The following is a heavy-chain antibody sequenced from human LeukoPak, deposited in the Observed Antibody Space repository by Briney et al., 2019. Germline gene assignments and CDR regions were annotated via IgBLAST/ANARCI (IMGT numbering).Heavy chain of an antibody. CDR1: GYTLTELS. J-gene: IGHJ3*02. Sequence: ASVKVSCKVSGYTLTELSMHWVRQAPGKGLEWMGGFDPEDGETIYAQKFQGRVTMTEDTSTDTAYMELSSLRSEDTAVYYCARALGRGRPDAFDIWGQGTMVTVSS. D-gene: IGHD3-16*01. CDR2: FDPEDGET. CDR3: ARALGRGRPDAFDI. V-gene: IGHV1-24*01.